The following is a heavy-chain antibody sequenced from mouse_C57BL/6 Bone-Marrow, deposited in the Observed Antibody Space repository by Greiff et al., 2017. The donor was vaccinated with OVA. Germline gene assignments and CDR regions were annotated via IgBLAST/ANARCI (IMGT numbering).Heavy chain of an antibody. V-gene: IGHV1-55*01. CDR3: ARYGYNDYGGFAY. D-gene: IGHD2-4*01. CDR2: IYPGSGST. Sequence: QVQLQQPGAELVKPGASVKMSCKASGYTFTSYWITWVKPRPGQGLEWIGDIYPGSGSTNYNEKFKSKATLTVETSSSTAYMQLSSLTSEDSAVYYCARYGYNDYGGFAYWGQGTLVTVSA. J-gene: IGHJ3*01. CDR1: GYTFTSYW.